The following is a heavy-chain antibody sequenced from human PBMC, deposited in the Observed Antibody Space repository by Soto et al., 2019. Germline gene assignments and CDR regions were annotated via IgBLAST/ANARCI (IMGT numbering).Heavy chain of an antibody. CDR1: GFTFSSYG. Sequence: QVQLVESGGGVVQPGRSLRLSCAASGFTFSSYGMHWVRQAPGKGLEWVAVISYDGSNKYYADSVKGRFTISRDNSKNTLYLQMNSLRAEDTGVYYCAKLAPLQPERIDAFDIWGQGTMVTVSS. CDR2: ISYDGSNK. D-gene: IGHD1-1*01. J-gene: IGHJ3*02. CDR3: AKLAPLQPERIDAFDI. V-gene: IGHV3-30*18.